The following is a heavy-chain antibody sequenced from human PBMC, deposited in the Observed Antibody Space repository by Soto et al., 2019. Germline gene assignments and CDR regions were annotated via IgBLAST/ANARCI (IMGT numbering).Heavy chain of an antibody. J-gene: IGHJ4*02. V-gene: IGHV4-31*03. Sequence: SETLSLTCTVSGVTVSSDAYYWSWIRQHPGKGLEWIGNIYHTGSTYYSPSLKSRVVISLDTSNNQFSLTLTSVTAADTAVYYCARYRFSGSKWSKFDYWGPGTLVTVSS. D-gene: IGHD3-16*02. CDR1: GVTVSSDAYY. CDR3: ARYRFSGSKWSKFDY. CDR2: IYHTGST.